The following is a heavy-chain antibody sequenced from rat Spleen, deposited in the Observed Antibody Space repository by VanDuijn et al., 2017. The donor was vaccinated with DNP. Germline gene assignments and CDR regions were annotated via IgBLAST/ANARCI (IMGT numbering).Heavy chain of an antibody. V-gene: IGHV5-22*01. Sequence: EVQLVESGGGLAQPGRSLKLPCAASGFTFSDYYMAWVRRTPAKGREWVAYISFDGVSTYNGGSVKGRFTIARDIAKSTLYLEMNSLRSEDMATYDCARHVLVLRVWDYWGQGVMVTVSS. CDR3: ARHVLVLRVWDY. CDR2: ISFDGVST. J-gene: IGHJ2*01. D-gene: IGHD1-4*01. CDR1: GFTFSDYY.